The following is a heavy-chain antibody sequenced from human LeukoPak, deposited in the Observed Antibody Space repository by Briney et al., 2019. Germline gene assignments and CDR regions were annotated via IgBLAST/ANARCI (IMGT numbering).Heavy chain of an antibody. CDR3: ARGYCSGTSCYVFAS. Sequence: GGSLRLSCAGSGFNFVDNSMHWVRQAPGKGLEWVSSISSSNTYIYYRDSVKGRFTISRDNAKNSLFLQMNSLRAEDTAVYYCARGYCSGTSCYVFASWGQGTRVTVSS. J-gene: IGHJ4*02. CDR2: ISSSNTYI. CDR1: GFNFVDNS. V-gene: IGHV3-21*01. D-gene: IGHD2-2*01.